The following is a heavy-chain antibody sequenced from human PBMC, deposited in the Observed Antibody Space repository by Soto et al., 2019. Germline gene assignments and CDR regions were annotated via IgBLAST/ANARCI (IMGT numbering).Heavy chain of an antibody. CDR2: IYYSGST. J-gene: IGHJ4*02. D-gene: IGHD2-2*01. Sequence: TLSLTCTVSGGYISSYYWTWIRQPPGKGLEWIGYIYYSGSTNYNPSLKSRVTMSIDTSKNQFSLKLSSVTAADTAVYYCARAFGSTMPSLFWGQGTLVTVYS. CDR1: GGYISSYY. V-gene: IGHV4-59*01. CDR3: ARAFGSTMPSLF.